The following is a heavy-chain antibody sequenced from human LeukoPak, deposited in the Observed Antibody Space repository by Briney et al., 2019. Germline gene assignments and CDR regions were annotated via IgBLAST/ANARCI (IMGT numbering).Heavy chain of an antibody. V-gene: IGHV3-23*01. CDR3: AKLSTSPYYFDY. D-gene: IGHD2-2*01. Sequence: GGSLRLSCAASGFPFSSYGMSWVRQTPGKGLEWVSAISASGTGTYFADSVKGRFTISRDNSKNTLYLQMNSLRAEDTAVYYCAKLSTSPYYFDYWGQGTLVTVSS. CDR1: GFPFSSYG. J-gene: IGHJ4*02. CDR2: ISASGTGT.